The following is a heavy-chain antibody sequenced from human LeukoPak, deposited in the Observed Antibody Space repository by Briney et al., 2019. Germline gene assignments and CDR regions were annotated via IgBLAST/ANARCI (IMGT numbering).Heavy chain of an antibody. Sequence: GGSLRLSCAASGFTFSDYYMSWIRQAPGKGLEWVSYISSSGSTTYYADSVKGRFTISRDNAKNSLYLQMNSLRAEDTAVYYCARDDLIYCSSTSCYQGYYYYYGMDVWGQGTTVTVSS. CDR3: ARDDLIYCSSTSCYQGYYYYYGMDV. V-gene: IGHV3-11*01. D-gene: IGHD2-2*01. J-gene: IGHJ6*02. CDR2: ISSSGSTT. CDR1: GFTFSDYY.